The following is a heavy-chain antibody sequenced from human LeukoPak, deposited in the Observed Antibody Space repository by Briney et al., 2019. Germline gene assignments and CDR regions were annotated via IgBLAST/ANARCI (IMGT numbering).Heavy chain of an antibody. V-gene: IGHV4-34*01. CDR3: TRMTTGHDY. CDR1: GVSFDDYY. D-gene: IGHD4-17*01. J-gene: IGHJ4*02. Sequence: SETLSLTCAVSGVSFDDYYWAWVRQTPGKGLEWIGEINHSGYTNDSPSLKSRVTLSIDTSRKQFPLNLRSVTVADAGIYYCTRMTTGHDYWGQGTLVTVSS. CDR2: INHSGYT.